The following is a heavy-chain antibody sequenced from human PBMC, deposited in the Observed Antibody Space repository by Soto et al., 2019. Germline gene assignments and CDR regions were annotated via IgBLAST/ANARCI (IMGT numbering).Heavy chain of an antibody. Sequence: SETLSLTCTVSGDSLSGYYWSWIRQTPGKGLEWIGYIYYSGSTNYNPSLKSRVTISVDTSKNQLSLKMSSVTAADTAVYYCARLATRYYFDYWGQGTLVTVSS. D-gene: IGHD1-1*01. CDR2: IYYSGST. J-gene: IGHJ4*02. V-gene: IGHV4-59*01. CDR3: ARLATRYYFDY. CDR1: GDSLSGYY.